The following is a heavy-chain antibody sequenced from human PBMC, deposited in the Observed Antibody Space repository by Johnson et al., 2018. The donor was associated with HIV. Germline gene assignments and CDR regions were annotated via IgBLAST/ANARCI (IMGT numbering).Heavy chain of an antibody. D-gene: IGHD4-11*01. V-gene: IGHV3-30-3*01. CDR3: GRDINYSNYVTDAFDI. CDR1: GFTFSSYA. CDR2: ISYDGSNK. J-gene: IGHJ3*02. Sequence: QVQLVESGGGVVQPGRSLRLSCAASGFTFSSYAMHWVRQAPGKGLEWVAVISYDGSNKYYADSVKGRFTISRDSSKNTLYLQMNSLRAEDTAVYSCGRDINYSNYVTDAFDIWGQGTVVTVSS.